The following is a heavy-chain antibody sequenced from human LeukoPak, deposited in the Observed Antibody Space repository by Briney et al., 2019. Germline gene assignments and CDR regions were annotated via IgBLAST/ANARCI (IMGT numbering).Heavy chain of an antibody. CDR1: GFTFSSYS. CDR3: ARDLYGHYSGVDY. J-gene: IGHJ4*02. D-gene: IGHD4-17*01. V-gene: IGHV3-48*01. CDR2: ISSSSSTI. Sequence: GGSLRLSCAASGFTFSSYSMNWVRQAPGKGLEWVSYISSSSSTIYYADSVKGRFTISRDNAKNSLYLQMNSLRAEDTAVYYCARDLYGHYSGVDYWGQGTLVTVSS.